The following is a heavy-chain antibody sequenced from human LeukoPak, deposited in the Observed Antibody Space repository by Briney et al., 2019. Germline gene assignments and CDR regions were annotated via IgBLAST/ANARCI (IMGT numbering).Heavy chain of an antibody. V-gene: IGHV1-69*10. CDR2: IIPIFGIA. Sequence: SVKVSGKASGGTFTSYAISGGRQAAGQGLEGRGGIIPIFGIANYAQKFQGRVTITAHKSTSTAYMELSSLRSADTAVYYCAGTYYYDSSGSYYFDYWGQGTLVTVSS. D-gene: IGHD3-22*01. J-gene: IGHJ4*02. CDR1: GGTFTSYA. CDR3: AGTYYYDSSGSYYFDY.